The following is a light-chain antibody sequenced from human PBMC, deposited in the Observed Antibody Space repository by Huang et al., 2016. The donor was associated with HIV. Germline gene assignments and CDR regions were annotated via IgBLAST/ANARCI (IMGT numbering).Light chain of an antibody. Sequence: DIQMTQSPSPLSASVGDRVTIACRASQSIRKFLNWYQQKPEQSPKLLMHSAVSLQSGVPSRFSGIGSGEDFTLTITSLHPEDFATYNCQQTDNIPRPFGQGTKDVIK. V-gene: IGKV1-39*01. J-gene: IGKJ1*01. CDR3: QQTDNIPRP. CDR1: QSIRKF. CDR2: SAV.